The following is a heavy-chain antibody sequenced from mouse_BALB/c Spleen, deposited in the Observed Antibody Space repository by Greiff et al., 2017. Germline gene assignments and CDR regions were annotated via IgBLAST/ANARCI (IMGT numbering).Heavy chain of an antibody. Sequence: VKVVESGPGLVAPSQSLSITCTVSGFSLTSYGVHWVRQPPGKGLEWLGVIWAGGSTNYNSALMSRLSISKDNSKSQVFLKMNSLQTDDTAMYYCARARRTDYYAMDYWGQGTSVTVSS. CDR3: ARARRTDYYAMDY. CDR2: IWAGGST. V-gene: IGHV2-9*02. J-gene: IGHJ4*01. CDR1: GFSLTSYG.